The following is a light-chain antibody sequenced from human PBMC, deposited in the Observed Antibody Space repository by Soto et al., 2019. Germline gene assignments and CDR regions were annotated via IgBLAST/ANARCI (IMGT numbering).Light chain of an antibody. Sequence: QSALTQPPSASGSPGQSVTISCTGTSSDVGYYQYVSWYQQYPGKAPKLMIYEVSKRPSGVPDRFSGSKSGNTTSLTVSGLQAEDEADYYCCSYAGSSNVFGTGTKVTVL. CDR2: EVS. CDR1: SSDVGYYQY. CDR3: CSYAGSSNV. J-gene: IGLJ1*01. V-gene: IGLV2-8*01.